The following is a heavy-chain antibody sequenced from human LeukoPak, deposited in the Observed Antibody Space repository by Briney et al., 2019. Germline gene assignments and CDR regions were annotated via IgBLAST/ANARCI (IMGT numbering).Heavy chain of an antibody. V-gene: IGHV4-4*07. CDR2: IYTSGST. CDR3: ARETSQLEWLRLTYYYYYMDV. CDR1: GGSISSYY. J-gene: IGHJ6*03. Sequence: PSETLALTCTVSGGSISSYYWSWIRQPAGKGLEWIGRIYTSGSTNYNPSLKSRVTISVDTSKNQFSLKLSSVTAADTAVYYCARETSQLEWLRLTYYYYYMDVWGKGTTVTISS. D-gene: IGHD5-12*01.